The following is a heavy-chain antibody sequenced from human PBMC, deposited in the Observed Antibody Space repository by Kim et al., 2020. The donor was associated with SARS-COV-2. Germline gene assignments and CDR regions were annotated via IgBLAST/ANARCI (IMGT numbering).Heavy chain of an antibody. D-gene: IGHD2-2*01. CDR1: GFTFSNYA. CDR2: ISGGGTHT. Sequence: GGSLRLSCAASGFTFSNYAMSWVRQAPGKGLNWVSAISGGGTHTYYADSVKGRFTISRDNSKNTVYLQMNSLRAEDTAVYYCAKDWPIDGAGTSSGATESLDVWGQGTTVAVSS. V-gene: IGHV3-23*01. J-gene: IGHJ6*02. CDR3: AKDWPIDGAGTSSGATESLDV.